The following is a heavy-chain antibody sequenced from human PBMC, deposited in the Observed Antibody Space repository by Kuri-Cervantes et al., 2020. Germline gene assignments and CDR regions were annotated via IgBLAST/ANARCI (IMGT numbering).Heavy chain of an antibody. V-gene: IGHV3-7*01. Sequence: GGSLRLSCAASGFTFNSYGIHWLRQAPGEGLEWVASMKQDESEKYYVDSVKARFTISRDNAKNSLYLQMNSLKDENTAVYYCASATSSLGYWGPGTLVTVSS. CDR3: ASATSSLGY. D-gene: IGHD3-16*01. CDR2: MKQDESEK. J-gene: IGHJ4*02. CDR1: GFTFNSYG.